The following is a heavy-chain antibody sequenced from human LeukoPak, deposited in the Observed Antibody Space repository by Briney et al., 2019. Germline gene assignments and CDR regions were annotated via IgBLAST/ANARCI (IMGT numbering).Heavy chain of an antibody. V-gene: IGHV1-18*01. D-gene: IGHD3-9*01. CDR3: ARGTLRYFDWLPSDTISTGKLLDY. J-gene: IGHJ4*02. CDR1: GYTFTSYG. CDR2: ISAYNGST. Sequence: GASVKVSCKASGYTFTSYGISWVRQAPGQGLEWMGWISAYNGSTNYAQKLQGRVTMTTDASTSTAYMELRSLRSDDTAVYYCARGTLRYFDWLPSDTISTGKLLDYWGQGTLVTVSS.